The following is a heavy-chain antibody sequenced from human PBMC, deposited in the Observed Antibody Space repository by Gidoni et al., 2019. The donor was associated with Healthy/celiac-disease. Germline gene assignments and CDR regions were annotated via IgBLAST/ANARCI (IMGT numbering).Heavy chain of an antibody. CDR2: IYYSGST. CDR1: GGSISSYY. V-gene: IGHV4-59*08. CDR3: ARQAWIQLWTFDY. J-gene: IGHJ4*02. D-gene: IGHD5-18*01. Sequence: QVQLQESGPGLVKPSETLSLTCTVSGGSISSYYWSWIRQPPGKGLEWIGYIYYSGSTNYNPSLKSRVTISVDTSKNQFSLKLSSVTAADTAVYYCARQAWIQLWTFDYWGQGTLVTVSS.